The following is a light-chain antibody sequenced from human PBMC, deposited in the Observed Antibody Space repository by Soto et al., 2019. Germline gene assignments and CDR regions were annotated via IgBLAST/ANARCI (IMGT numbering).Light chain of an antibody. V-gene: IGLV1-44*01. CDR1: SSNIGANT. CDR3: ATWDDWLSSVV. CDR2: SNH. Sequence: QSVLTQPPSASGTPGQRVTISCSGSSSNIGANTVNWYQQLPGTAPKLLIYSNHQRPSGVPGRFSGSTSGTSASLAISGPQSEDEADYYGATWDDWLSSVVFGGGTKLTVL. J-gene: IGLJ2*01.